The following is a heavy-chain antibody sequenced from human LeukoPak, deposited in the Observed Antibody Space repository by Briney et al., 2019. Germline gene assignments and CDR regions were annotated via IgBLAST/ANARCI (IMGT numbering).Heavy chain of an antibody. V-gene: IGHV3-7*01. CDR1: GFTFSSYW. D-gene: IGHD6-13*01. J-gene: IGHJ4*02. CDR2: IKQDGSEK. Sequence: GGSLRLSCAASGFTFSSYWMSWVRQAPGKGLEWVANIKQDGSEKYYVDSVKGRFTISRDNAKNSLYLQMNSLRAEDTAVYYCARDLPEEAAAAHYFDYWGQGTLVSVSS. CDR3: ARDLPEEAAAAHYFDY.